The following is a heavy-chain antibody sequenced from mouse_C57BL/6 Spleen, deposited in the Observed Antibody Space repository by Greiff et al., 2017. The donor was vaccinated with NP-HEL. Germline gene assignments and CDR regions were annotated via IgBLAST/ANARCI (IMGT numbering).Heavy chain of an antibody. J-gene: IGHJ2*01. V-gene: IGHV1-15*01. Sequence: VQLQESGAELVRPGASVTLSCKASGYTFTDYEMHWVKQTPVHGLEWIGAIDPETGGTAYNQKFKGKAILTADKSSSTAYMELRSLTSEDSAVYYCTRPITTVVATYYFDYWGQGTTLTVSS. CDR3: TRPITTVVATYYFDY. D-gene: IGHD1-1*01. CDR2: IDPETGGT. CDR1: GYTFTDYE.